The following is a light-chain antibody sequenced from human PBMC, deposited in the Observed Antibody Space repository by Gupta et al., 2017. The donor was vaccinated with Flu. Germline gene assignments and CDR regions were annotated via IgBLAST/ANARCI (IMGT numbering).Light chain of an antibody. V-gene: IGKV3-20*01. Sequence: ALTQSPCTLSLSPGERATLSCRASQSVNSRSLAWYQHTRGQAPRVLIYGASSRATSIPDRFSCSGSGTDFTITISSLDTGDLAVYYCQQSRASPWTFGQGTRVEIK. CDR1: QSVNSRS. CDR2: GAS. CDR3: QQSRASPWT. J-gene: IGKJ1*01.